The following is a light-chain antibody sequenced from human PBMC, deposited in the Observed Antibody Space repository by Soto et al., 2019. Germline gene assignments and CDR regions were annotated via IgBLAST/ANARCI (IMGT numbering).Light chain of an antibody. CDR3: QQYNSYSLT. Sequence: DIQMTQSPSTLSASVGDRGTITCRASQSISSWLASYQQKPGKAPKLLIYKASSLESGVPSRFNDSGSGTEFTLTISSLQPDNFAPYYCQQYNSYSLTFGQGTKVEIK. J-gene: IGKJ1*01. CDR2: KAS. CDR1: QSISSW. V-gene: IGKV1-5*03.